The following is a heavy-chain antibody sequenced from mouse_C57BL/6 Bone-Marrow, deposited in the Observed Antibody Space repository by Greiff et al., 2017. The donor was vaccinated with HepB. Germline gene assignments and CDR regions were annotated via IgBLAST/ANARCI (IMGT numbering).Heavy chain of an antibody. CDR2: IYPRSGNT. Sequence: VQLQESGAELARPGASVKLSCKASGYTFTSYGISWVKQRTGQGLEWIGEIYPRSGNTYYNEKFKGKATLTADKSSSTAYMELRSLTSEDSAVYFCARWDYGSPAWFAYWGQGTLVTVSA. CDR3: ARWDYGSPAWFAY. D-gene: IGHD1-1*01. CDR1: GYTFTSYG. V-gene: IGHV1-81*01. J-gene: IGHJ3*01.